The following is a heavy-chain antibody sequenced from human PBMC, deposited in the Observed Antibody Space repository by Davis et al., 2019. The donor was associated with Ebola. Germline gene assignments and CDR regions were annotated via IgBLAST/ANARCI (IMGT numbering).Heavy chain of an antibody. CDR1: GFTFSSYT. Sequence: GESLKISCVASGFTFSSYTMGWVRQAPGKGLEWVSGISSSGGSTYYADSVKGRFTISRDNAKNTLYLQMNSLRAEDTAVYYCARGRVTTGGWFDPWGQGTLVTVSS. V-gene: IGHV3-23*01. CDR3: ARGRVTTGGWFDP. J-gene: IGHJ5*02. CDR2: ISSSGGST. D-gene: IGHD4-17*01.